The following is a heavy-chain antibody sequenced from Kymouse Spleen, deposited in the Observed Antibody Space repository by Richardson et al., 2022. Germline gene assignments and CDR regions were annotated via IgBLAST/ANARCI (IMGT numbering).Heavy chain of an antibody. J-gene: IGHJ6*02. CDR1: GYSFTSYW. CDR3: ARPGITGTTNYYYYGMDV. CDR2: IYPGDSDT. V-gene: IGHV5-51*01. Sequence: EVQLVQSGAEVKKPGESLKISCKGSGYSFTSYWIGWVRQMPGKGLEWMGIIYPGDSDTRYSPSFQGQVTISADKSISTAYLQWSSLKASDTAMYYCARPGITGTTNYYYYGMDVWGQGTTVTVSS. D-gene: IGHD1-7*01.